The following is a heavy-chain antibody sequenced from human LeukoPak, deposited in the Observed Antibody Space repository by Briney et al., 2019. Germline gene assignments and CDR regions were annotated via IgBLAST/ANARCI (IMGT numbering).Heavy chain of an antibody. D-gene: IGHD2-2*01. CDR3: ASLRVVVPAANPNFDY. J-gene: IGHJ4*02. CDR2: INSDGSST. CDR1: GFTFSSYW. V-gene: IGHV3-74*01. Sequence: GGSLRLSCAASGFTFSSYWMHWVRQAPGKGLVWVSRINSDGSSTSYADSVKGRFTISRDNSKNTLYLQMNSLRAEDTAVYYCASLRVVVPAANPNFDYWGQGTLVTVSS.